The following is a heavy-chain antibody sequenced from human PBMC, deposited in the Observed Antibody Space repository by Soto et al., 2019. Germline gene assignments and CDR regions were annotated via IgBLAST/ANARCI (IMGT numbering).Heavy chain of an antibody. J-gene: IGHJ5*02. V-gene: IGHV4-30-2*01. CDR1: GGSISSGGYS. Sequence: QLQLQESGSGLVKPSQTLSLTCAVSGGSISSGGYSWSWIRQPPGKGLEWIGYIYHSGSTYYNPSPRSRVTIAEARHKAQFSLKLCTVTASDTAVYYCARVPGPWGQGTLGTVSS. CDR3: ARVPGP. CDR2: IYHSGST.